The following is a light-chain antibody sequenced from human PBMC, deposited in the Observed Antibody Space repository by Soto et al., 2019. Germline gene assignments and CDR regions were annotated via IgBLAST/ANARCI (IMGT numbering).Light chain of an antibody. J-gene: IGLJ2*01. CDR1: RSDVGGYNY. V-gene: IGLV2-14*01. Sequence: QSALTQPASVSGSPGRSITISCTGTRSDVGGYNYVSWYQQHPGKAPKLMIYDVTDRPSGVSNRFSGSKSGNTASLTISGLQAEDEADYYCSSYTSSSTLDVVFGGGTKLTVL. CDR2: DVT. CDR3: SSYTSSSTLDVV.